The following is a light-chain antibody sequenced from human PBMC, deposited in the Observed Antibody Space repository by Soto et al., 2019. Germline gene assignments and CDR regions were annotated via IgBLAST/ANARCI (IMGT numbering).Light chain of an antibody. V-gene: IGKV1-27*01. CDR1: QGISNY. Sequence: EIQMTQSPASLSASVGERVTITCRASQGISNYLAWYQQKPGKVPKLLIYAASTLQSGVPSRFSGSGSGTDVTLTISSILPEDAVTYYCQKSNSASLTFGRGTLVEIK. CDR3: QKSNSASLT. CDR2: AAS. J-gene: IGKJ4*01.